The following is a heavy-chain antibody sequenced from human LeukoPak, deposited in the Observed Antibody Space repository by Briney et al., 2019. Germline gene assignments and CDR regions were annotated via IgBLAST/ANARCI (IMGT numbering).Heavy chain of an antibody. J-gene: IGHJ4*02. V-gene: IGHV3-7*01. D-gene: IGHD6-13*01. CDR2: IKQDGSEK. CDR3: ARGGPIAAAGIL. Sequence: GRSLRLSCAASGFTFSSYWMSWVRQPPGKGLEWVDNIKQDGSEKYYVDSVKGRFTISRDNAKNSLYRQMKSLRAEDTAGYYCARGGPIAAAGILWGQGTLVTVSS. CDR1: GFTFSSYW.